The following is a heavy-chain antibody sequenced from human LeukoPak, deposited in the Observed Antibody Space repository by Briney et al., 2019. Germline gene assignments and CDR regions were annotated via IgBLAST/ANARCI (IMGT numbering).Heavy chain of an antibody. D-gene: IGHD6-19*01. CDR2: IKSKTDGGTT. CDR1: GFTFSNAW. J-gene: IGHJ4*02. Sequence: GGSLRLSCAASGFTFSNAWMSWVRQAPGKGLEWVGRIKSKTDGGTTDYAAPVKGRFTISRDDSKNTLYLQMNSLKTEDTAVYYCTTGGAVAGTRGFDYWGQGTLVTVSS. CDR3: TTGGAVAGTRGFDY. V-gene: IGHV3-15*01.